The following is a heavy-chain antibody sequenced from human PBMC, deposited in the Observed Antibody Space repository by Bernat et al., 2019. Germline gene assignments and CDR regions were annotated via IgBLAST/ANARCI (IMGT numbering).Heavy chain of an antibody. CDR1: GDSISSSGYY. Sequence: QLQLQESGPGLVKPSETLSLTCTVSGDSISSSGYYWGWIRQPPGKGLEWIGHIYYSGSTYYNPSLKSRVTISVDTSKNKFSLKLSSVTAADTAVYYCARICPYDGSCEYWGQGTLVTVSS. CDR2: IYYSGST. V-gene: IGHV4-39*01. J-gene: IGHJ4*02. CDR3: ARICPYDGSCEY. D-gene: IGHD1-26*01.